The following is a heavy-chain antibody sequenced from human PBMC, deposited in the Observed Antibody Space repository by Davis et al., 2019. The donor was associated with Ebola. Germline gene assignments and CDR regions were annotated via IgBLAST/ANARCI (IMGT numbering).Heavy chain of an antibody. CDR2: ISAYNDNT. Sequence: ASVKVSCKASGYTFTSYYMHWVRQAPGQGLEWMGWISAYNDNTNYAQKFQGRVTITADESTSTAYMELSSLRSEDTAVYYCARDRSYYGMDVWGQGTTVTVSS. CDR3: ARDRSYYGMDV. CDR1: GYTFTSYY. V-gene: IGHV1-18*04. J-gene: IGHJ6*02.